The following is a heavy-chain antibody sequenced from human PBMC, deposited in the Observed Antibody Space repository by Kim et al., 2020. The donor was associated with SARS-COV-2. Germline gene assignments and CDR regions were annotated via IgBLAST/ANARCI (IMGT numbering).Heavy chain of an antibody. J-gene: IGHJ6*02. D-gene: IGHD3-10*01. V-gene: IGHV3-21*01. Sequence: GGSLRLSCAASGFTFSSYSMNWVRQAPGKGLEWVSSISSSSSYIYYADSVKGRFTISRDNAKNSLYLQMNSLRAEDTAVYYRARSGPMILWFGEKELPYYGMDVWGQGTTVTVSS. CDR3: ARSGPMILWFGEKELPYYGMDV. CDR1: GFTFSSYS. CDR2: ISSSSSYI.